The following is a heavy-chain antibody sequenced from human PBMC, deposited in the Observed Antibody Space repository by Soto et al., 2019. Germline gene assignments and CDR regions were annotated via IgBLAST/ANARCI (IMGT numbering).Heavy chain of an antibody. V-gene: IGHV1-8*01. CDR1: GYSFTSYD. J-gene: IGHJ3*02. D-gene: IGHD2-15*01. CDR2: MNPNTGNT. Sequence: QVPLVQSGAEVKNPGASVRVSCKASGYSFTSYDISWVRQATGQGLEWMGWMNPNTGNTGYAQKFQGRVTMTRDTSISTAYMELSSLRSEDTAVYYCARRRGYCSGGSCSYAFDIWGQGTMVTVSS. CDR3: ARRRGYCSGGSCSYAFDI.